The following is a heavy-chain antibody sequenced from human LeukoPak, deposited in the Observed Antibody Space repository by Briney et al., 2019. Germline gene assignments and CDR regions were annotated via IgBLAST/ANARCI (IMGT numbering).Heavy chain of an antibody. D-gene: IGHD4-17*01. CDR1: GYTFTGYY. CDR3: ARDLNTVTPGGVGY. V-gene: IGHV1-2*02. J-gene: IGHJ4*02. CDR2: INPNSGGT. Sequence: ASVKVSCKASGYTFTGYYMHWVRQAPGRGLEWMGWINPNSGGTNYAQKFQGRVTMTRDTSISTAYMELSRLRSDDTAVYYCARDLNTVTPGGVGYWGQGTLVTVSS.